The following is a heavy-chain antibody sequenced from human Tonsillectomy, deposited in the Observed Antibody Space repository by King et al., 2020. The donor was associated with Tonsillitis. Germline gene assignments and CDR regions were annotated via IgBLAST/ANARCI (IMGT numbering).Heavy chain of an antibody. Sequence: VQLQESGPGLVKPSETLSLTCTVSGGSIISYYWNWIRQPPGKELEWIGYIYYSGSTNYNPSLKSRVTISVDTSQNQFSLKLTSVTAADTAVYYCARGGRDSGSPGRVDYWGQGTLVTVSS. J-gene: IGHJ4*02. CDR3: ARGGRDSGSPGRVDY. D-gene: IGHD1-26*01. CDR1: GGSIISYY. V-gene: IGHV4-59*01. CDR2: IYYSGST.